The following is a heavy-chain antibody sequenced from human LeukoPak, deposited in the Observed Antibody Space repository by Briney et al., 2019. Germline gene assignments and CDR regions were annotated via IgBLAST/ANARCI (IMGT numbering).Heavy chain of an antibody. Sequence: GGSLRLSCAASGFSFTSHSMSWVRQAPGEGLEWVAAISPSGDSTTYRDSVKGQFTISRDNSRNRLYLQMNTLTVQGSALYYCARRLLTGGVTDFFDFWGQGALVTVSS. V-gene: IGHV3-23*01. CDR2: ISPSGDST. J-gene: IGHJ4*02. D-gene: IGHD2-21*02. CDR1: GFSFTSHS. CDR3: ARRLLTGGVTDFFDF.